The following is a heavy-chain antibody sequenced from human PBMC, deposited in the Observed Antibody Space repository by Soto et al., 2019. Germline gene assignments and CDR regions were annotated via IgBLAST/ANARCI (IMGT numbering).Heavy chain of an antibody. CDR1: GGSISSDGYY. V-gene: IGHV4-31*03. D-gene: IGHD2-15*01. Sequence: SETLSLTCTVSGGSISSDGYYWSWIRQHPGKGLEWIGYIYYSGSTYYNPSLKSRVTISVDTSKNQFSLKLSSVTAADTAVYYCATEGGYCSGGSCQGFDYWGQGTLVTVSS. CDR2: IYYSGST. CDR3: ATEGGYCSGGSCQGFDY. J-gene: IGHJ4*02.